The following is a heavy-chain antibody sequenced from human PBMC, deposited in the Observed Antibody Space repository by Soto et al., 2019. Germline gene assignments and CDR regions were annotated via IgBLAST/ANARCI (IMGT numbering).Heavy chain of an antibody. J-gene: IGHJ4*02. Sequence: PGGSLRLSCAASGFTFSFYAMHWVRQAPGKGLEWVAVISYNGRNKHYVDSVKGRFTISRDNSQDTLYLQMDSLRPDDTAVYYCARQEKTGARSQLYFDSWGQGTLVTVSS. CDR1: GFTFSFYA. V-gene: IGHV3-30*04. CDR3: ARQEKTGARSQLYFDS. D-gene: IGHD7-27*01. CDR2: ISYNGRNK.